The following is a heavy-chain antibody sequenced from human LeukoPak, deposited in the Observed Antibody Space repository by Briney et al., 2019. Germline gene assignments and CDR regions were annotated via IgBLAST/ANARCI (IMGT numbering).Heavy chain of an antibody. CDR3: PKTLGYCSSTSCRGTGDAFDI. CDR1: GFTFSSYS. CDR2: ISSSSSTI. D-gene: IGHD2-2*01. Sequence: GRSLRLSCAASGFTFSSYSMNWVRQAPGKGLEWVSYISSSSSTIYYADSVKGRFTISRDNAKNSLYLRMNSLRAEDTAVYYCPKTLGYCSSTSCRGTGDAFDIWGQGTMVTVSS. J-gene: IGHJ3*02. V-gene: IGHV3-48*01.